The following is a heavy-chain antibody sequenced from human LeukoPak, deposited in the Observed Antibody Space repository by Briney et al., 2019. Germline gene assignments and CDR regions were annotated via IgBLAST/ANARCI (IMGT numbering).Heavy chain of an antibody. Sequence: PGGSLRLSCAASGFTFSSYGMHWVRQAPGKGREGVAVIWYDGSNKYYADSVKGRFTISRDNSKNTLYLQMNSLRAEDTAVYYCAKDFFPLSSGWYFGYFQHWGQGTLVTVSS. CDR2: IWYDGSNK. J-gene: IGHJ1*01. D-gene: IGHD6-19*01. V-gene: IGHV3-33*06. CDR1: GFTFSSYG. CDR3: AKDFFPLSSGWYFGYFQH.